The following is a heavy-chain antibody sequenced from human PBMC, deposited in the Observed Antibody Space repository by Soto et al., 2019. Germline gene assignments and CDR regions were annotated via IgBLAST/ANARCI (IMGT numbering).Heavy chain of an antibody. CDR1: GGSISSYY. J-gene: IGHJ4*02. V-gene: IGHV4-59*01. CDR3: ARSSNYGDYYGY. Sequence: ASETLSLTCTVSGGSISSYYWSWIRQPPGKGLEWIGYIYYSGSTNYNPSLKSRVTISVDTSKNQFSLKLSSVTAADTAVYYCARSSNYGDYYGYWGQGTLVPVSS. D-gene: IGHD4-17*01. CDR2: IYYSGST.